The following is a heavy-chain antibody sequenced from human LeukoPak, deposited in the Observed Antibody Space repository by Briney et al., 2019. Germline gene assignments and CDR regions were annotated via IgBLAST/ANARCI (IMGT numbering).Heavy chain of an antibody. J-gene: IGHJ4*02. V-gene: IGHV3-23*01. D-gene: IGHD1-26*01. CDR2: ISGSGAGT. Sequence: AGGSLRLSCAASGFTFSSYGMSWVRQAPGEGLEWVSTISGSGAGTYYTDSVKGRFTISRDNSMNTLYLQMNSLRAEDTAVYYCAKGRGTYYGVFDYWGQGTLVTVSS. CDR1: GFTFSSYG. CDR3: AKGRGTYYGVFDY.